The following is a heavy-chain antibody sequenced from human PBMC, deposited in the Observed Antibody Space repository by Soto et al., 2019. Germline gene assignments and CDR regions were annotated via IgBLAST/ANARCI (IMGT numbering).Heavy chain of an antibody. CDR3: ARGWGSGVFDY. CDR1: GGSFSGYY. D-gene: IGHD6-19*01. Sequence: QVQLQQWGAGLLKPSETLSLTCAVYGGSFSGYYWNWIRQPPGKGLEWIGEINHSGSTNNNPSLTSRVAISVATCKNQFSLKLSSVTAADTAVYYCARGWGSGVFDYWGQGTLVTVSS. CDR2: INHSGST. J-gene: IGHJ4*02. V-gene: IGHV4-34*01.